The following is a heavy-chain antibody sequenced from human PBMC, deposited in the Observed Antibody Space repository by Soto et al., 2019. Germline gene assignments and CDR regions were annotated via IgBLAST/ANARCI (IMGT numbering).Heavy chain of an antibody. CDR3: ARHGEENGYNRPRNGFDY. V-gene: IGHV4-34*01. D-gene: IGHD5-12*01. CDR2: INHSGST. CDR1: GGSFSGYY. Sequence: SETLSLTCAVYGGSFSGYYWSWIRQPPGKGLEWIGEINHSGSTNYNPSLKSRVTISVDTPKNQFSLNLNSVTAADTAVYYCARHGEENGYNRPRNGFDYWGQGTLVTVSS. J-gene: IGHJ4*02.